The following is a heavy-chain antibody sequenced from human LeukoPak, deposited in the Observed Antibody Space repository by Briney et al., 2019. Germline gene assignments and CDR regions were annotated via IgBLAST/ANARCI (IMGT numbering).Heavy chain of an antibody. Sequence: GGSLRLSCAASGCTFSDYYMSWIRQAPGKGLEWVSYISSSGSTIYYADSVKGRFTISRDNAKNSLYLQMNSLRAEDTAVYYCARGTYYYDSSGPGNWGQGTLVTVSS. J-gene: IGHJ4*02. CDR2: ISSSGSTI. CDR3: ARGTYYYDSSGPGN. D-gene: IGHD3-22*01. CDR1: GCTFSDYY. V-gene: IGHV3-11*01.